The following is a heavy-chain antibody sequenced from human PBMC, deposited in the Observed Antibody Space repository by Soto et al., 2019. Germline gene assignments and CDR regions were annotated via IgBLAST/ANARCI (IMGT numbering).Heavy chain of an antibody. CDR2: IKQDGSDK. J-gene: IGHJ5*02. D-gene: IGHD6-13*01. Sequence: EVQLVESGGGLVQPGGSLRLSCAASGFTFSSYWMSWVRQAPGKGLEWVANIKQDGSDKYYVDSVKGRFTISRDNAKSSLYLQMNSLRADDTAVYYCARDLATAGRFDPWGQGTLVTVSS. V-gene: IGHV3-7*03. CDR3: ARDLATAGRFDP. CDR1: GFTFSSYW.